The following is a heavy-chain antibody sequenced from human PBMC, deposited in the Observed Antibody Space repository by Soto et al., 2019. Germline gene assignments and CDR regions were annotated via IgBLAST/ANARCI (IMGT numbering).Heavy chain of an antibody. V-gene: IGHV3-74*01. Sequence: GGSLRLSCAASGFTFSSNWMHWVRRVPGRGLVWVSRINPDGSSTNYVDSVEGRFTISRDNAKNTLYLQMSSLRVEDTAVYYCARDGEGFWGQGTLVTVSS. CDR2: INPDGSST. J-gene: IGHJ4*02. CDR1: GFTFSSNW. D-gene: IGHD2-21*01. CDR3: ARDGEGF.